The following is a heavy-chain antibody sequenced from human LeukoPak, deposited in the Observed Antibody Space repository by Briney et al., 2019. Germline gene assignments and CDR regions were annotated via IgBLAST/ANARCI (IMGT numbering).Heavy chain of an antibody. Sequence: GGSLRLSCAASGFTFSSYGMHWVRQAPGKGLEWVAFIRYDGSNKYYADSVKGRFTISRDNSKNTLYLQMNSLRAEDTAVYYCARDGGPPDSYYDILTGNFDYWGQGTLVTVSS. D-gene: IGHD3-9*01. J-gene: IGHJ4*02. CDR2: IRYDGSNK. V-gene: IGHV3-30*02. CDR3: ARDGGPPDSYYDILTGNFDY. CDR1: GFTFSSYG.